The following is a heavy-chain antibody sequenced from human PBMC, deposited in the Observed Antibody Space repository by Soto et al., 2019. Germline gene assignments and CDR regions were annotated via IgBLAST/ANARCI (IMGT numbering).Heavy chain of an antibody. CDR2: MNPNSGNT. CDR3: ARGNTVTTWKNWFDP. J-gene: IGHJ5*02. D-gene: IGHD4-4*01. V-gene: IGHV1-8*01. CDR1: GYTFTSYD. Sequence: QVQLVQSGAEVKKPGASVKVSCKASGYTFTSYDINWVRQATGQGLEWMGWMNPNSGNTGYAQKFQGRVTMTRNTSTXTAYMELSSLRSEDTAVYYCARGNTVTTWKNWFDPWGQGTLVTVSS.